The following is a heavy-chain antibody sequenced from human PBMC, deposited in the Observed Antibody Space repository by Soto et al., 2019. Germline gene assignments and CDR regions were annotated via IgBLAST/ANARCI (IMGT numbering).Heavy chain of an antibody. CDR3: ARLSAPPAGHFDL. D-gene: IGHD3-10*01. V-gene: IGHV3-53*01. J-gene: IGHJ2*01. CDR1: GFTVSSNY. Sequence: EVQLVESGGGLIQPGGSLRLSCAASGFTVSSNYMSWVRQAPGKGLEWVSVIYSGGSTYYADSVKGRFTISRDNSRNTLYLQMNSRRADDTAVYYCARLSAPPAGHFDLWGRGTLVTVSS. CDR2: IYSGGST.